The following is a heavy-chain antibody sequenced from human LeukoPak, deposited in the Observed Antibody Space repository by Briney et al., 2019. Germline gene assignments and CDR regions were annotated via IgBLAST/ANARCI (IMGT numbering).Heavy chain of an antibody. Sequence: GGSLRLSCAASGFTFSSYAMHWVRQAPGKGLEWVAVISYDGSKKYYADSVKGRFTTSRDNSKNTLYLQMNSLRAEDTAVYYCARVLWSGPFDPWGQGTLVTVSS. CDR2: ISYDGSKK. V-gene: IGHV3-30-3*01. D-gene: IGHD3-3*01. J-gene: IGHJ5*02. CDR3: ARVLWSGPFDP. CDR1: GFTFSSYA.